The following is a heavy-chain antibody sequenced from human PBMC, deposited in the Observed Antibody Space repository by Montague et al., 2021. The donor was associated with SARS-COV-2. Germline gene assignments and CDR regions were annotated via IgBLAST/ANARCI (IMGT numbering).Heavy chain of an antibody. CDR2: IYTSGST. CDR1: GGSISGYY. J-gene: IGHJ6*02. Sequence: SETLSLTCTVSGGSISGYYWSWIRQPAGKGLEWIGRIYTSGSTXXXPSXXXRVTMSVDTSKNQFSLKLSSVTAADTAVYYCAREAWFGDKTSASEYYGMDVWGQGTTVTVSS. V-gene: IGHV4-4*07. D-gene: IGHD3-10*01. CDR3: AREAWFGDKTSASEYYGMDV.